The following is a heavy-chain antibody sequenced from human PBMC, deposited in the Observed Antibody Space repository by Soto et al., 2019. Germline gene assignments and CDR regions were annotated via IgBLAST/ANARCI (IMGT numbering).Heavy chain of an antibody. Sequence: PGGSLRLSCAASGFTFSSYSMNWVRQAPGKGLEWVSYISSSSSTIYYADSVKGRFTISRDNAKNSLYLQMNSLRDEDTAVYYCARDLQQLVRSDFAEYYYYYGMDVWGQGTTVTVSS. J-gene: IGHJ6*02. CDR3: ARDLQQLVRSDFAEYYYYYGMDV. CDR2: ISSSSSTI. CDR1: GFTFSSYS. D-gene: IGHD6-13*01. V-gene: IGHV3-48*02.